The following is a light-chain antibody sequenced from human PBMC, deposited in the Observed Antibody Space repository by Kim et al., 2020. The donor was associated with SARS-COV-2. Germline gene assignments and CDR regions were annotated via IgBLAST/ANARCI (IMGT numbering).Light chain of an antibody. CDR1: SSNIGAGYD. CDR3: QSYDSSLSGRGV. J-gene: IGLJ3*02. CDR2: GNS. Sequence: VTISSTGSSSNIGAGYDVHWYQQLPETAPKLLIYGNSNRPSGVPDRFSGSKSGTSASLAITGLQAEDEADYYCQSYDSSLSGRGVFGGGTQLTVL. V-gene: IGLV1-40*01.